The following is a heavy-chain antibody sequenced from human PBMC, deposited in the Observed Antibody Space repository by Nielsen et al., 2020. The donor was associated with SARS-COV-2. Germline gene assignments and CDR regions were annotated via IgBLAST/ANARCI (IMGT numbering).Heavy chain of an antibody. CDR2: ITNDERGT. J-gene: IGHJ5*02. CDR1: GFTFSSFH. V-gene: IGHV3-74*01. Sequence: GGSLRLSCAASGFTFSSFHMHWVRQAPGKGLVWVSRITNDERGTTYADSVKGRFTISRDNAKNTLYLQMNSLRAEDTAVYYCARLNSAYAAWGQGTLVTVSS. D-gene: IGHD5-12*01. CDR3: ARLNSAYAA.